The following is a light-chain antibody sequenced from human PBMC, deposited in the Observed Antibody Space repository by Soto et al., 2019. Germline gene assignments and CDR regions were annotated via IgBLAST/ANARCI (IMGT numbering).Light chain of an antibody. V-gene: IGKV3-11*01. CDR1: QSVSSY. J-gene: IGKJ4*01. Sequence: EIVLTQSPATLSLSPGERATLSCRASQSVSSYLAWYQQRPGQAPRLLIYDASARATGIPARFSGSGSGTDFTLTISSLEPEDSAVYYCQHRGNWPLTFGQGTKVEIK. CDR3: QHRGNWPLT. CDR2: DAS.